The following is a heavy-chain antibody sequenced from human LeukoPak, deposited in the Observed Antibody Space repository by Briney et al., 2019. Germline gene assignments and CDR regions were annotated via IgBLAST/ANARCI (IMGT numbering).Heavy chain of an antibody. D-gene: IGHD1-26*01. CDR2: ISYDGSNK. CDR3: ARDFSGSPYYFDY. J-gene: IGHJ4*02. CDR1: GFTFSSYA. Sequence: GGSLRLSCAASGFTFSSYAMHWVRQAPGKGLEWVAVISYDGSNKYYADSVKGRFTISRDNSKNTLYLQMNSLRAEDTAVYYCARDFSGSPYYFDYWGQGTLVTVSS. V-gene: IGHV3-30-3*01.